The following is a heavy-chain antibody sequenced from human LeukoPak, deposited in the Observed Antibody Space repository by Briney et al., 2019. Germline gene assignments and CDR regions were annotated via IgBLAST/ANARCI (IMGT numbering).Heavy chain of an antibody. CDR3: ARDLDYYGSGSYSDY. Sequence: PGGSLRLSCAASGFTFSSYSMNWVRQAPGKGPEWVSSISSSSSYIYYADSVKGRFTISRDNAKNSLYLQMNSLRAEDTAVYYCARDLDYYGSGSYSDYWGQGTLVTVSS. CDR1: GFTFSSYS. J-gene: IGHJ4*02. V-gene: IGHV3-21*01. D-gene: IGHD3-10*01. CDR2: ISSSSSYI.